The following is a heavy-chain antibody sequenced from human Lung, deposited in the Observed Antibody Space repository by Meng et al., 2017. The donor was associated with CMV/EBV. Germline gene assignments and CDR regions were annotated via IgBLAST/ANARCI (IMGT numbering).Heavy chain of an antibody. CDR2: IYYIGNT. D-gene: IGHD2-8*01. CDR1: DGXISSSIYK. V-gene: IGHV4-39*07. J-gene: IGHJ2*01. Sequence: SXTXSLXCTVSDGXISSSIYKWGWIRQPPGKGLEWIASIYYIGNTYYNPSLKSRVTISVDTSKNQFSLKLSSVTAADTAIYYCASVRQTYCANGVCHTTSYFDLWXRGTLVTVS. CDR3: ASVRQTYCANGVCHTTSYFDL.